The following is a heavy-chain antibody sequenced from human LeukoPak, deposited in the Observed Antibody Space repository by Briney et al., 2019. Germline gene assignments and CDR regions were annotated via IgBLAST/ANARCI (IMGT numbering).Heavy chain of an antibody. Sequence: KAGGSLRLSCAASGFTFSSYSMNWVRQAPGKGLEGVSSISSSSSYIYYADSVKGRFTISRDNAKNSLYLQMNSLRAEDTAVYYCARSPWFGELLPYYFDYWGQGTLVTVSS. CDR3: ARSPWFGELLPYYFDY. J-gene: IGHJ4*02. CDR2: ISSSSSYI. CDR1: GFTFSSYS. D-gene: IGHD3-10*01. V-gene: IGHV3-21*01.